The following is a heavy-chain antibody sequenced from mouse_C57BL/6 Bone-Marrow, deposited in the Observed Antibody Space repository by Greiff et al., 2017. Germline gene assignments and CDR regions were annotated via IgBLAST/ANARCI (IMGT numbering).Heavy chain of an antibody. Sequence: QVQLQQPGAELVKPGASVKMSCKASGYTFTSYWITWVKQRPGQGLEWIGDIYPTSGRTNYNEKFKSKAILTVDTSSNTAYMQLSSLTSEDSAVFYGARSGARGRSVDYWGQGTTLTVSS. CDR2: IYPTSGRT. CDR1: GYTFTSYW. V-gene: IGHV1-55*01. D-gene: IGHD3-1*01. CDR3: ARSGARGRSVDY. J-gene: IGHJ2*01.